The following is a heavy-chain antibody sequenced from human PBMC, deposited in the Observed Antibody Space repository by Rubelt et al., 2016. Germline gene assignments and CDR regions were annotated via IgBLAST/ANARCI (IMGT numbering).Heavy chain of an antibody. CDR2: INPSGGST. CDR3: ARTKTVEMATIPLAY. V-gene: IGHV1-46*01. Sequence: QVQLVQSGAEVKKPGASVKVSCKASGYTFTSYYMHWVRQAPGQGLEWMGIINPSGGSTSYEQKFHGRVTMTRETSTSTGYMELSSLRSEDTAVYYCARTKTVEMATIPLAYWGQGTLVTVSS. CDR1: GYTFTSYY. J-gene: IGHJ4*02. D-gene: IGHD5-24*01.